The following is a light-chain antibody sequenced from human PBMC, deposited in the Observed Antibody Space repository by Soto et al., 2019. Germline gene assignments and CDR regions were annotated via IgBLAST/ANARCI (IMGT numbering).Light chain of an antibody. J-gene: IGKJ5*01. Sequence: DIQLTQSPSFLSASVGDRVTITCRASQGISSSLAGYQQQPGKAPKLLIYAASTLQSGVPSRFSGSGSGTEFTLTISSLQPEDFATYYCQQLNSYRITFGQGTRLEIK. CDR3: QQLNSYRIT. CDR1: QGISSS. V-gene: IGKV1-9*01. CDR2: AAS.